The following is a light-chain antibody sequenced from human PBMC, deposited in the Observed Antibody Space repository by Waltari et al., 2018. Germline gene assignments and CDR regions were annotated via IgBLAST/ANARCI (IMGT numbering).Light chain of an antibody. V-gene: IGLV2-14*03. Sequence: QSALTQPASVSGSPGQSITISCTGTSGDVGGYKYVSWYKQHPGKAPKLMIYDVSNRPSGVSDHFSGSKSGNTASLTISGLQAEDEADYYCSSYTSSSTLAFGGGTKLTVL. J-gene: IGLJ2*01. CDR1: SGDVGGYKY. CDR3: SSYTSSSTLA. CDR2: DVS.